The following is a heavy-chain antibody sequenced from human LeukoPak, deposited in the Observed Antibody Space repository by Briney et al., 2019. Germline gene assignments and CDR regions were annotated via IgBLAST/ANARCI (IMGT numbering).Heavy chain of an antibody. CDR3: ARRNYYDSSGSYYYYYYMDV. Sequence: ASVKVSCKASGYTFTGYYMHWVRQAPGQGLEWMGWINPNSGGTNYAQKFQGRVTMTRDTSISTAYMELSRLRSDDTAIYYCARRNYYDSSGSYYYYYYMDVWGKGTTVTVSS. J-gene: IGHJ6*03. CDR1: GYTFTGYY. CDR2: INPNSGGT. D-gene: IGHD3-22*01. V-gene: IGHV1-2*02.